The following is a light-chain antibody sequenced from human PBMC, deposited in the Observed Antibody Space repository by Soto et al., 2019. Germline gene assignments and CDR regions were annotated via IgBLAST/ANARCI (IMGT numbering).Light chain of an antibody. CDR3: AAWDASLSARYV. CDR1: SSNIGSNY. J-gene: IGLJ1*01. CDR2: RNN. V-gene: IGLV1-47*01. Sequence: QSVLTQPPSASGTPGQRVTISCSGSSSNIGSNYVYWYQQLPGTAPKLLIYRNNQRPSGVPDRFSGSKSGTSASLAISGLRSEDEADYYCAAWDASLSARYVFGTGTKLTVL.